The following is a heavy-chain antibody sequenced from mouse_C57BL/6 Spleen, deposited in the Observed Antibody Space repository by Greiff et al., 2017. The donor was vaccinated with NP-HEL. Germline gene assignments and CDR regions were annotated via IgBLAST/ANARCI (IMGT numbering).Heavy chain of an antibody. Sequence: VKVVESGAELVKPGASVKISCKASGYAFSSYWMNWVKQRPGKGLEWIGQIYPGDGDTNYNGKFKGKATLTADKSSSTAYMQLSSLTSEDSAVYFCARRGIYYGPFAYWGQGTLVTVSA. V-gene: IGHV1-80*01. CDR1: GYAFSSYW. CDR2: IYPGDGDT. J-gene: IGHJ3*01. D-gene: IGHD2-1*01. CDR3: ARRGIYYGPFAY.